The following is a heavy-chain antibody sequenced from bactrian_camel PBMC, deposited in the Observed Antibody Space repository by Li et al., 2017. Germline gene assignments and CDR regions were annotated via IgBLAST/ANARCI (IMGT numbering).Heavy chain of an antibody. CDR2: IGRTGRGTE. CDR3: AADRRWRFGSRWYDQSEYTS. CDR1: GYTYSSYC. D-gene: IGHD6*01. J-gene: IGHJ4*01. Sequence: QVQLVESGGGSVQAGGPLRLSCADSGYTYSSYCMGWFRLAPGKEREGVGAICIGRTGRGTEYYGDSVKGRFTISQDVAKNTVYLQMNGLEPEDTAVYYCAADRRWRFGSRWYDQSEYTSWGQGTQVTVS. V-gene: IGHV3-3*01.